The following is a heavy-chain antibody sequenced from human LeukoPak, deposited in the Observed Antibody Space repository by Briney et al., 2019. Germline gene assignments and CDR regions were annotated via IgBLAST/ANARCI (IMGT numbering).Heavy chain of an antibody. CDR1: GFTFSSYA. D-gene: IGHD1-1*01. J-gene: IGHJ4*02. CDR3: ACGDGTTWGPFDY. Sequence: GGSLRLSCAASGFTFSSYAMSWVRQAPGKGLEWVSAISGSGGSTYYADSVKGRFAISRDNSKNTLYLQMNSLRAEDTAVYYCACGDGTTWGPFDYWGQGTLVTVSS. V-gene: IGHV3-23*01. CDR2: ISGSGGST.